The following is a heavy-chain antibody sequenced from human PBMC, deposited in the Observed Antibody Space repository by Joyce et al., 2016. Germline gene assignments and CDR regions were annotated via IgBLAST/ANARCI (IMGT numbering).Heavy chain of an antibody. CDR1: GGTFSSYA. V-gene: IGHV1-69*01. CDR3: AARIVGAATRAFDI. CDR2: IIPMFGTA. J-gene: IGHJ3*02. D-gene: IGHD1-26*01. Sequence: QVQLVQSGAEVKKPGSSVKVSCKASGGTFSSYAFSWVRQAPGQGLEWMGGIIPMFGTATYAQKFQGRVTIIADESTTTAYMELSSLRSEDTAVYYCAARIVGAATRAFDIWGQGTMVTVSS.